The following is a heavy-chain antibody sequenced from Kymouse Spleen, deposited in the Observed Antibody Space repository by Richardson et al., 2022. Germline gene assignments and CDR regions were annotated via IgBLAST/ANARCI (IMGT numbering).Heavy chain of an antibody. CDR3: ARDEALNWTNYYYYYGMDV. CDR1: GFTFSSYS. J-gene: IGHJ6*02. CDR2: ISSSSSYI. Sequence: EVQLVESGGGLVKPGGSLRLSCAASGFTFSSYSMNWVRQAPGKGLEWVSSISSSSSYIYYADSVKGRFTISRDNAKNSLYLQMNSLRAEDTAVYYCARDEALNWTNYYYYYGMDVWGQGTTVTVSS. D-gene: IGHD1-20*01,IGHD1-7*01. V-gene: IGHV3-21*03.